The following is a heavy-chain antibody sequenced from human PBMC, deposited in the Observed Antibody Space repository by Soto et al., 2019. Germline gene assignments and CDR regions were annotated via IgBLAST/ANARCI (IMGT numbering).Heavy chain of an antibody. CDR1: GGSISSSNW. CDR2: IYHSGST. CDR3: ASYSAGYSSGWYYFDY. Sequence: PSETLSLTCAVSGGSISSSNWWSWVRQPPGKGLEWIGEIYHSGSTNYNPSLKSRVTISVDKSKNQFSLKLSSVTAADTAVYYCASYSAGYSSGWYYFDYWGQGTLVTVSS. V-gene: IGHV4-4*02. J-gene: IGHJ4*02. D-gene: IGHD6-19*01.